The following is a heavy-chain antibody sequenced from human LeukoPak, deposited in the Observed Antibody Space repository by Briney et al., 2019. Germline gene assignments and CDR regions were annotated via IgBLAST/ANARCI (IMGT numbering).Heavy chain of an antibody. CDR1: GFTFNRHA. CDR2: IAANGGTI. CDR3: AKAWEAVSNTPTGIDY. Sequence: GGSLRLSCAAYGFTFNRHAMTWVRQAPGKGLQWVSSIAANGGTIYYLDSVKGRFTISRDNSKSTVYLQMNSLRAEDTALYYCAKAWEAVSNTPTGIDYWGQGTLLTVSS. D-gene: IGHD5/OR15-5a*01. V-gene: IGHV3-23*01. J-gene: IGHJ4*02.